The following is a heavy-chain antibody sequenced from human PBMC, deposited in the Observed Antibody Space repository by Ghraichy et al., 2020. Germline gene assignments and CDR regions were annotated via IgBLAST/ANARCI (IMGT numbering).Heavy chain of an antibody. CDR3: ASATYYYDSSGYILNY. CDR1: GGSISSSNW. D-gene: IGHD3-22*01. CDR2: IYHSGST. V-gene: IGHV4-4*02. Sequence: SETLSLTCAVSGGSISSSNWWSWVRQPPGKGLEWIGEIYHSGSTNYNPSLKSRVTISVDKSKNQFSLKLSSVTAADTAVYYCASATYYYDSSGYILNYWGQGTLVTVSS. J-gene: IGHJ4*02.